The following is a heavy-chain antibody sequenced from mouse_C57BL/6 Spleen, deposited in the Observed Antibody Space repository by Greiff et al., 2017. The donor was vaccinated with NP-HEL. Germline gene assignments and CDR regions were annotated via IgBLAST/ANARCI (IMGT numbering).Heavy chain of an antibody. CDR2: INPSNGGT. CDR3: ARAMSRGTYAMDY. V-gene: IGHV1-53*01. D-gene: IGHD2-14*01. J-gene: IGHJ4*01. CDR1: GYTFTSYW. Sequence: QVQLQQPGPELVKPGASVKLSCKASGYTFTSYWMHWVKQRPGQGLEWIGNINPSNGGTNYNEKFKSKATLTVDKSSSTAYMQLSSLTSEDSAVYYCARAMSRGTYAMDYWGQGTSVTVSS.